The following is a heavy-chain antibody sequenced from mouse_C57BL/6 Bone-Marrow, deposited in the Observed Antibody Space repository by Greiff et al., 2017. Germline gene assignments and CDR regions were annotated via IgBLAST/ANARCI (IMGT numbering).Heavy chain of an antibody. CDR3: VRHGRLRYYAMDY. J-gene: IGHJ4*01. Sequence: EVKLVESGGGLVQPKGSLKLSCAASGFSFNTYAMNWVRQAPGKGLEWVARIRSKSNNYATYYADSVKDRFTISRDDSESMLYLQMNNLKTEDTAMYYCVRHGRLRYYAMDYWGQGTSVTVSS. CDR1: GFSFNTYA. CDR2: IRSKSNNYAT. D-gene: IGHD2-4*01. V-gene: IGHV10-1*01.